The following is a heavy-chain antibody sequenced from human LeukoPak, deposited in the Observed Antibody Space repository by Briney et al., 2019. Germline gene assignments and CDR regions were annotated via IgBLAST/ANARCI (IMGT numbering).Heavy chain of an antibody. CDR3: AKDMGPNIVVVTTNYYYYGMDV. J-gene: IGHJ6*02. D-gene: IGHD2-21*02. CDR1: GFTFDDYA. CDR2: ISWNSGSI. V-gene: IGHV3-9*01. Sequence: PGGSLRLSCAASGFTFDDYAMHWVRQAPGKGLEWVSGISWNSGSIGYADSVKGRFTISRDNAKYSLYLQMNSLRAEDTALYYCAKDMGPNIVVVTTNYYYYGMDVWGQGTTVTVSS.